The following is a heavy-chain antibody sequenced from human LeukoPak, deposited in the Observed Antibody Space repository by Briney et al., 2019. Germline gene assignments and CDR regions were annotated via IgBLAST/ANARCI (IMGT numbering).Heavy chain of an antibody. CDR3: ARDFLNTFDI. Sequence: PGGSLRLSCAASGSTFTRYSMNWVRQAPGKGLEWVTSISSSSIYIFYADSVKGRFTISRDNAKNSLYLQMNSLRSEDTAVYYCARDFLNTFDIWDQGTMVTVSS. V-gene: IGHV3-21*01. D-gene: IGHD1/OR15-1a*01. J-gene: IGHJ3*02. CDR1: GSTFTRYS. CDR2: ISSSSIYI.